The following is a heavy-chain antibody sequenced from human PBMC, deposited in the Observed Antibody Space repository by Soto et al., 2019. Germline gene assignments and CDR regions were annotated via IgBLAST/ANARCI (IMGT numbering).Heavy chain of an antibody. V-gene: IGHV3-30*18. CDR3: AKPLNWNSHPYFDY. J-gene: IGHJ4*02. Sequence: SLRLSCAASGFTFSSYGMHWVRQAPGKGLEWVAVISYDGSNKYYADSVKGRFTISRDNSKNTLYLQMNSLRAEDTAVYYCAKPLNWNSHPYFDYWGQGTLVTVSS. CDR2: ISYDGSNK. D-gene: IGHD1-7*01. CDR1: GFTFSSYG.